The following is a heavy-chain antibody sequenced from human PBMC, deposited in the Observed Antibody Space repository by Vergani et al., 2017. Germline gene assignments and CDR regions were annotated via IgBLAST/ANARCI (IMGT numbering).Heavy chain of an antibody. CDR3: ADLYGDDGFSPF. J-gene: IGHJ4*02. D-gene: IGHD2-21*01. CDR1: GFTFSTYA. Sequence: EVQLVESGGGLVKPGGSLRLSCAASGFTFSTYAMTWVRQAPGKGLEWVSTISSDGGSTYYADSVKGRFTISRDNSKNTLSLQMNSLTAEDTAIYYCADLYGDDGFSPFWGQGTLVTVSS. CDR2: ISSDGGST. V-gene: IGHV3-23*04.